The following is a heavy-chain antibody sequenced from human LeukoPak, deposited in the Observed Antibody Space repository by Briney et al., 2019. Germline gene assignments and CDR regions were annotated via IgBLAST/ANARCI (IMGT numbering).Heavy chain of an antibody. CDR3: ARDLSSSGWYRDYYYYYGMDV. J-gene: IGHJ6*02. CDR2: ISAYNGNT. V-gene: IGHV1-18*01. CDR1: GYTFTSYG. D-gene: IGHD6-19*01. Sequence: ASVKVSCKASGYTFTSYGISWVRQAPGQGLEWMGWISAYNGNTNYAQKLQGRVTMTTDTSTSTAYMELRSLRSDDTAVYYCARDLSSSGWYRDYYYYYGMDVWGQGTTVTVSS.